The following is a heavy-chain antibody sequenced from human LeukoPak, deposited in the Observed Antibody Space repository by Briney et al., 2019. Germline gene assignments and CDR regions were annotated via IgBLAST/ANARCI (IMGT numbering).Heavy chain of an antibody. Sequence: ASVTVSCTASGYSFTNFDINWVRQATGQGLEWMGWMNPNSGNKGYAQNFQGRVTMTMNTSITTAYMELSSLRSEDTAVYYCARGPQWRGDYYYMDVWGRGTTVTVSS. CDR2: MNPNSGNK. CDR1: GYSFTNFD. CDR3: ARGPQWRGDYYYMDV. J-gene: IGHJ6*03. V-gene: IGHV1-8*01. D-gene: IGHD6-19*01.